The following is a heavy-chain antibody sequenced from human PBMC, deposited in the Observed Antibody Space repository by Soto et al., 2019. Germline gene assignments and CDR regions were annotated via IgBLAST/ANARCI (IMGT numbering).Heavy chain of an antibody. D-gene: IGHD1-7*01. J-gene: IGHJ6*02. CDR1: GYTXTSYG. Sequence: SXKVSFKASGYTXTSYGIGLVRQAPGQGLEWMGWISAYNGNTNYAQKLQGRVTMTTDTSTSTAYMELRSLRYDDTAVYYCARDPKYNWNYVDYYYGMDVWGQGTTVTVS. V-gene: IGHV1-18*04. CDR3: ARDPKYNWNYVDYYYGMDV. CDR2: ISAYNGNT.